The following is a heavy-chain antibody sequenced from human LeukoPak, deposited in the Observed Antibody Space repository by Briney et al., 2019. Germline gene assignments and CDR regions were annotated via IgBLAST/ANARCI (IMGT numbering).Heavy chain of an antibody. CDR2: IYTSGST. V-gene: IGHV4-61*09. J-gene: IGHJ6*03. CDR1: GVSISSGGYY. Sequence: SQTLSLTCTVSGVSISSGGYYWRWLRQPPGKGLEWIGYIYTSGSTNYNPSLKSRVTISVDTSKDQFSLKLSSVTAADTAVYYCARHHYYYYYMDVWGKGTTVTVSS. CDR3: ARHHYYYYYMDV.